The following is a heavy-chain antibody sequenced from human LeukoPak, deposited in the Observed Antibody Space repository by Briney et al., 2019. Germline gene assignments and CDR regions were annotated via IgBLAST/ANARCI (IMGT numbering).Heavy chain of an antibody. V-gene: IGHV4-34*01. CDR2: INHSGST. J-gene: IGHJ4*02. Sequence: SETLSLTCTVSGGYISSYYWSWIRQPAGKGLEWIGEINHSGSTNYNPSLKSRVTISVDTSKNQFSLKLSSVTAADTAVYYCARIYYDSSGYSYYFDYWGQGTLVTVSS. CDR3: ARIYYDSSGYSYYFDY. D-gene: IGHD3-22*01. CDR1: GGYISSYY.